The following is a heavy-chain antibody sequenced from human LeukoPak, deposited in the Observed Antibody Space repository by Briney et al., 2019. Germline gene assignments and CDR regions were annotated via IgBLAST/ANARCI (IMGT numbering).Heavy chain of an antibody. V-gene: IGHV3-7*01. CDR2: IKVDGSEK. CDR1: GFTFSSYW. CDR3: ARDPIYYYGAWSNIVDY. D-gene: IGHD3-10*01. J-gene: IGHJ4*02. Sequence: GGSLRLSCAASGFTFSSYWMRWVRQAPGKGLEWVANIKVDGSEKYYVDSVKGRFTISRDNAKNSLYLQMDSLKAEDTAMYDCARDPIYYYGAWSNIVDYWGQGTLVTVSS.